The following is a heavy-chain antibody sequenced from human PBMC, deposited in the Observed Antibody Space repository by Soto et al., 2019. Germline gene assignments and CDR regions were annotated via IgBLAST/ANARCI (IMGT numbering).Heavy chain of an antibody. CDR3: AGRAFDV. J-gene: IGHJ3*01. CDR2: IYPGDSDT. CDR1: GYIFTDYW. V-gene: IGHV5-51*01. Sequence: GESLKISCKASGYIFTDYWMAWVRQMPRKGLEWMGTIYPGDSDTRYSPSFQGQVTISADKSISTAYLQWTSLKASDTAIYYCAGRAFDVWGQGTVVTVSS.